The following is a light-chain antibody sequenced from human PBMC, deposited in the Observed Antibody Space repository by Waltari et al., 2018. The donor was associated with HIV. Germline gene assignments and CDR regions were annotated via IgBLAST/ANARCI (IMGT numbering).Light chain of an antibody. Sequence: DIQMTQSPSTLSASVGDRVTITCRASQSIRTWLAWYQQKPGKAPNLMIYKASSLESGVPSRFSGSGSGTEFTLTISSLQPDDFATYYCQQYNSHSPGTFGQGTKVEIK. CDR1: QSIRTW. J-gene: IGKJ1*01. CDR2: KAS. CDR3: QQYNSHSPGT. V-gene: IGKV1-5*03.